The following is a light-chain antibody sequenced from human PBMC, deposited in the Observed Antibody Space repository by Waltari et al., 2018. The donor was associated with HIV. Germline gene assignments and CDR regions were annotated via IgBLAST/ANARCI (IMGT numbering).Light chain of an antibody. V-gene: IGKV2-28*01. CDR1: QSLLHSNGYNY. CDR2: LGS. J-gene: IGKJ1*01. Sequence: DLGMPQPPLYLPVTPGEPASIPCRSSQSLLHSNGYNYLDWYLQKPGQSPQLLIYLGSNRASGVPDRFSGSGSGTDFTLKISRVEAEDVGVYYCMQALQTPTFGQGTKVEIK. CDR3: MQALQTPT.